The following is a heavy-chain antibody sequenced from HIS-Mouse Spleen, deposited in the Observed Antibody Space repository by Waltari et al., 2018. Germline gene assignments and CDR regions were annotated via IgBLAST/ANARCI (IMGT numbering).Heavy chain of an antibody. CDR3: AREIPYSSSWYDWYFDL. V-gene: IGHV4-39*07. CDR1: VCSISRSSPD. J-gene: IGHJ2*01. D-gene: IGHD6-13*01. Sequence: QLQLQESGPGLVKPSETLSLTCTVSVCSISRSSPDWGCIRQPPGKGLEWIGSIHYSGSTYYNPSLKSRVTISVDTSKNQFSLKLSSVTAADTAVYYCAREIPYSSSWYDWYFDLWGRGTLVTVSS. CDR2: IHYSGST.